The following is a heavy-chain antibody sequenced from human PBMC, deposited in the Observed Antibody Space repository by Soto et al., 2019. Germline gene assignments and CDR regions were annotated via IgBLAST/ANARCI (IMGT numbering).Heavy chain of an antibody. CDR1: GYTFTSYD. V-gene: IGHV1-8*01. D-gene: IGHD4-17*01. CDR2: MNPNSGNT. CDR3: ARGIKYGDYSRLFDA. J-gene: IGHJ5*02. Sequence: QVQLVQSGAEVKKPGASVKVSCKASGYTFTSYDINWVRQATGQGFEYLGWMNPNSGNTGYVKKIQGRVTMTRYTSRRTAYLELSSLRSQATAVYYCARGIKYGDYSRLFDAWGPGTPVTVSS.